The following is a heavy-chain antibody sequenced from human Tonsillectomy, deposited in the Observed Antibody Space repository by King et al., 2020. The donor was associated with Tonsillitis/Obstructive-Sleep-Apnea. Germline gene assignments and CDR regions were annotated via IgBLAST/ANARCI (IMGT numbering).Heavy chain of an antibody. J-gene: IGHJ4*02. D-gene: IGHD4-17*01. CDR3: ARPHTVNKERGTYYFDY. Sequence: VQLVESGAEVKKPGESLKISCKGSGYSFTSYWIGWVRQMPGKGLEWMGIIYPGDSDTRYSPSFQGQVTISADKSISTAYLQWSSLKASDTAMYYCARPHTVNKERGTYYFDYWGQGTLVTVSS. CDR1: GYSFTSYW. CDR2: IYPGDSDT. V-gene: IGHV5-51*01.